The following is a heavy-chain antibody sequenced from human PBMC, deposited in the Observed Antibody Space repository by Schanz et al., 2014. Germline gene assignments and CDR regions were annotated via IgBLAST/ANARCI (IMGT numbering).Heavy chain of an antibody. CDR1: SGSFSGYY. Sequence: QVQLQQWGAGLLKPSETLSLSCAVYSGSFSGYYWSWIRQPPGKGLEWIGEINHSGSTNYNPSLKSRVTISVDPPKTQFSLKLSSGTAADTAVYYCARGPDSTSADVTRGRRRYYFDYWGQGTLVTVSS. J-gene: IGHJ4*02. D-gene: IGHD6-13*01. V-gene: IGHV4-34*01. CDR2: INHSGST. CDR3: ARGPDSTSADVTRGRRRYYFDY.